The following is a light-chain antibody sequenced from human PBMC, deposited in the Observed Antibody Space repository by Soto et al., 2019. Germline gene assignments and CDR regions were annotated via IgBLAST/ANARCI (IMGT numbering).Light chain of an antibody. CDR1: SSNIGSNV. CDR3: ASWDDSLSAVL. Sequence: QSVLTQPPSASGTPGQRVTISYSGSSSNIGSNVVNWYQQLPGTAPKLLIYSNNQRPSGVPDRFSGSKSGTSASLAISGLQSEDETDYYCASWDDSLSAVLFGGGTKLTVL. CDR2: SNN. J-gene: IGLJ2*01. V-gene: IGLV1-44*01.